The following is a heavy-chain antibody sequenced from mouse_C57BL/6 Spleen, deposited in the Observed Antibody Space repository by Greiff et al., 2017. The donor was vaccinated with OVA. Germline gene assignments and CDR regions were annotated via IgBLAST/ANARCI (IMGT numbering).Heavy chain of an antibody. CDR1: GYTFTDYY. CDR3: ARRGGGYDDYFDY. D-gene: IGHD2-2*01. Sequence: VQLQQSGPELVKPGASVKISCKASGYTFTDYYMNWVKQSHGKSLEWIGDINPNNGGTSYNQKFKGKATLTVDKSSSTAYMELRSLTSEDSAGYFRARRGGGYDDYFDYWGQGTTLTVSS. V-gene: IGHV1-26*01. CDR2: INPNNGGT. J-gene: IGHJ2*01.